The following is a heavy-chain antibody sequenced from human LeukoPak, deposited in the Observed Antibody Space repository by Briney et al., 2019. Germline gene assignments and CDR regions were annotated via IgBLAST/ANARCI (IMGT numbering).Heavy chain of an antibody. CDR2: IRTTAEGA. Sequence: QTGGSLRLSCATSGFSFTDYPMNWVRQAPGKGLEWISNIRTTAEGAKYAYYADSVKGRFTISRDNSKNTLYLQMNSLRAEDSGVYYCAKGLAPTGTTHTAAGYWGQGTLVTVSS. J-gene: IGHJ4*02. V-gene: IGHV3-23*01. D-gene: IGHD1-1*01. CDR3: AKGLAPTGTTHTAAGY. CDR1: GFSFTDYP.